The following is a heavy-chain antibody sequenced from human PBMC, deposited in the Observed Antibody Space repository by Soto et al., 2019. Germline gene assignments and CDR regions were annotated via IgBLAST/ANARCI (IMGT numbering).Heavy chain of an antibody. V-gene: IGHV5-10-1*01. CDR3: ARLRLIGGVKGGGYYAMDV. J-gene: IGHJ6*02. CDR2: IDPSDSYT. CDR1: GHTFTSYW. Sequence: EVQLVQSGAEVKKPGESLRISCKASGHTFTSYWISWVRQMPGKGLEWMGRIDPSDSYTNYSPSFQGHVTISVDKSLSSAFRQGSSLKAADSAMYYWARLRLIGGVKGGGYYAMDVWGQGTTVTVSS. D-gene: IGHD3-16*01.